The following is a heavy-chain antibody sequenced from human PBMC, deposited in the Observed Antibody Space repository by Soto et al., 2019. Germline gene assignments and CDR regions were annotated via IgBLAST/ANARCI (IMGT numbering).Heavy chain of an antibody. CDR3: ARSSSCRLREGY. D-gene: IGHD6-13*01. J-gene: IGHJ4*02. CDR1: GFSLSTSGVG. Sequence: SGPTLVKPTQTLTLTCTFSGFSLSTSGVGVGWIRQPPGKALEWLALIYWNDDKRYSTSLKSRLNITKDTSKNQLVLTMTNMGPVDTATYYWARSSSCRLREGYWGQGTLVTVSS. V-gene: IGHV2-5*01. CDR2: IYWNDDK.